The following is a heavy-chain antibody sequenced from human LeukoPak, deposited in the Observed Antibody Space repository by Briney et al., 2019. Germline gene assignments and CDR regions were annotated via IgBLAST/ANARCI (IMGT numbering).Heavy chain of an antibody. Sequence: GASVKLSCKASGYTFTSYDINWVRQATGQGLEWMGWMNPNSGNTGYAQKFQGRVAMTRNTSISTAYMELSSLRSEDTAVYYCARAQTSRWPDYWGQGTLVTVSS. V-gene: IGHV1-8*01. CDR3: ARAQTSRWPDY. D-gene: IGHD4-23*01. J-gene: IGHJ4*02. CDR2: MNPNSGNT. CDR1: GYTFTSYD.